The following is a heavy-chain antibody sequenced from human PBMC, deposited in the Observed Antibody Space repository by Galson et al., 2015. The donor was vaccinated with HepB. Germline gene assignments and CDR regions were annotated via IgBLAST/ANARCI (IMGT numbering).Heavy chain of an antibody. CDR1: GDSVSSNSAA. CDR2: TWYRSKWYN. CDR3: ARSAGDLDY. Sequence: CAISGDSVSSNSAAWNWIRQSPSRGLEWLDRTWYRSKWYNGYAVSVKSRITINPDTSKNQFSLHLNSVTPEDTAVYYCARSAGDLDYWGQGTLVTVSS. D-gene: IGHD7-27*01. J-gene: IGHJ4*02. V-gene: IGHV6-1*01.